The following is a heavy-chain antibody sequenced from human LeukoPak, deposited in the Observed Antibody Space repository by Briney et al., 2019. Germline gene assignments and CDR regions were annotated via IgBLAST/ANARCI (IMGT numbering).Heavy chain of an antibody. CDR2: ISYDGSNK. J-gene: IGHJ6*03. Sequence: GGSLRLSCAASGFTFSSYAMHWVRQAPGKGLEWVAVISYDGSNKYYADSVKGRFTISRDNSKNTLYLQMNSLRAEDTAVYYCAREGWTVATSYYYYYMDVWGKGTTVTVSS. V-gene: IGHV3-30-3*01. D-gene: IGHD5-12*01. CDR1: GFTFSSYA. CDR3: AREGWTVATSYYYYYMDV.